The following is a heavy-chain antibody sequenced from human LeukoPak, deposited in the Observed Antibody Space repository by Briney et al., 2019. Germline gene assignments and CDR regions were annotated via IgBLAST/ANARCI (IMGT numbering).Heavy chain of an antibody. D-gene: IGHD3-22*01. CDR3: ARDRIVDSSGDYYYYYGMDV. J-gene: IGHJ6*02. CDR1: GGTFSSYA. Sequence: GASVKVSCKASGGTFSSYAISWVRQAPGQGLEWMGGIIPIFGTANYAQKFQGRVTITADESTSTAYMELSSLRSEDTAVYYYARDRIVDSSGDYYYYYGMDVWGQGTTVTVSS. CDR2: IIPIFGTA. V-gene: IGHV1-69*13.